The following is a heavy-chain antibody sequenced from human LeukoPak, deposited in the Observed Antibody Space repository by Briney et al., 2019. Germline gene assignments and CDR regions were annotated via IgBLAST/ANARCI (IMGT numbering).Heavy chain of an antibody. V-gene: IGHV1-46*01. CDR2: INPSGGST. CDR3: ARDRIVGATTYDY. CDR1: GYTFTSYY. J-gene: IGHJ4*02. Sequence: ASVKVSCKASGYTFTSYYMHWVRQAPGQGLEWMGIINPSGGSTSYAQKFQGRVTMTRDTSTSTAYMELRSLRSDDTAVYYCARDRIVGATTYDYWGQGTLVTVSS. D-gene: IGHD1-26*01.